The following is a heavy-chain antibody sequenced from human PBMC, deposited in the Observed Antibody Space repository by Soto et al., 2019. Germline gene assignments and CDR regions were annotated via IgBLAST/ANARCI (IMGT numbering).Heavy chain of an antibody. CDR1: GGTFRSYA. V-gene: IGHV1-69*01. J-gene: IGHJ6*02. D-gene: IGHD2-15*01. CDR2: IIPIFGTA. Sequence: QVQLVQSGAEVKKPGSSVKVSCKASGGTFRSYAISWVRQAPGQGLEWMGGIIPIFGTANYAQKFQGRVTITADESTSTAYMELSSLRSEDTAVYYCARGGYFSGGSCYYYYGMDVWGQGTTVTVSS. CDR3: ARGGYFSGGSCYYYYGMDV.